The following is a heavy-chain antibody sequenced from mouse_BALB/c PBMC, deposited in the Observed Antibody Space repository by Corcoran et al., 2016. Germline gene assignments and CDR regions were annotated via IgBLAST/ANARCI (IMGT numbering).Heavy chain of an antibody. CDR2: IHPGSGNT. J-gene: IGHJ4*01. CDR1: GHTFTDYY. D-gene: IGHD1-1*01. CDR3: ANYYGY. V-gene: IGHV1-77*01. Sequence: QVQLQQSGAELARPGASVKLSCKASGHTFTDYYINWVKQRTGQGLEWSGEIHPGSGNTYYNEKFKWKATLTADKSSSTSYMQLSSLTSEDYAVYFCANYYGYWGQGTSVTFSS.